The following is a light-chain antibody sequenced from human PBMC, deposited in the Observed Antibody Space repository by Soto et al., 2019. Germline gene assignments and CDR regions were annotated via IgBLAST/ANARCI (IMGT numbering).Light chain of an antibody. J-gene: IGKJ1*01. CDR3: QQYKSYST. V-gene: IGKV1-5*03. CDR1: QSISLR. Sequence: QMTQSPSTLSASVGDRVTITCRANQSISLRLAWYQQKVGKAPKLLISKASTLESGVPSRFSGSGSGTEFTLTITSLQPDDFASYFCQQYKSYSTFGQGTKVEIK. CDR2: KAS.